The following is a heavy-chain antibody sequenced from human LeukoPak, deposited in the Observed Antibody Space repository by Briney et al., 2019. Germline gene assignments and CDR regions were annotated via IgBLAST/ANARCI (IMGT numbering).Heavy chain of an antibody. V-gene: IGHV4-59*11. J-gene: IGHJ6*03. D-gene: IGHD4-11*01. CDR1: GGSISSHY. CDR3: ARAGWVTTNYYHMDV. CDR2: IYYSGST. Sequence: SETLSLTCTVSGGSISSHYWSWIRQPPGKGLEWIGYIYYSGSTNYNPSLKSRVTISVDTSKNQFSLKLSSVTAADTAVYYCARAGWVTTNYYHMDVWGKGTTVTVSS.